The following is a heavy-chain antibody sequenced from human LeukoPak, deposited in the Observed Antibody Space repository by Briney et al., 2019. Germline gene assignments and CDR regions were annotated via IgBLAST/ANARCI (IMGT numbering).Heavy chain of an antibody. CDR3: ARITPSIAARPGAFDI. V-gene: IGHV4-4*02. CDR1: GGSISSSNW. CDR2: IYHSGSA. J-gene: IGHJ3*02. Sequence: SETLSLTCAVSGGSISSSNWWSWVRQPPGKGLEWIGEIYHSGSANYNPSLKSRVTISVDTSKNQFSLKLSSVTAADTAVYYCARITPSIAARPGAFDIWGQGTMVTVSS. D-gene: IGHD6-6*01.